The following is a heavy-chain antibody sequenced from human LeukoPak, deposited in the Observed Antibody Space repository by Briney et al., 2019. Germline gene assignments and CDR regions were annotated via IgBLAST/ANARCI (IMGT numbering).Heavy chain of an antibody. J-gene: IGHJ4*02. CDR1: GGSISSYY. D-gene: IGHD3-22*01. CDR3: ARDGPSDYYGSSGYPYFDY. V-gene: IGHV4-4*07. Sequence: SETLSLTCTVSGGSISSYYWSWIRQPAGKGLEWIGRIYTSGSTNYNPSLKSRVTMSVDTSKNQFSLKLSSVTAADTAVYYCARDGPSDYYGSSGYPYFDYWGQGTLVTVSS. CDR2: IYTSGST.